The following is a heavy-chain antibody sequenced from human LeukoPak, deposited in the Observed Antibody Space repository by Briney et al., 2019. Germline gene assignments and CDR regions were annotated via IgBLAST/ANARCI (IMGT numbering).Heavy chain of an antibody. J-gene: IGHJ4*02. D-gene: IGHD3-22*01. Sequence: GGSLRLSCAASGFTFSSYGMHWVRQAPGKGLEWVAFIRYDGSNKYYADSVKGRFTISRDNSKDTLYLQMNSLRAEDTAVYYCAKDGKRITMIGVVRRGHYLDYWGQGTLVTVSS. CDR2: IRYDGSNK. CDR3: AKDGKRITMIGVVRRGHYLDY. V-gene: IGHV3-30*02. CDR1: GFTFSSYG.